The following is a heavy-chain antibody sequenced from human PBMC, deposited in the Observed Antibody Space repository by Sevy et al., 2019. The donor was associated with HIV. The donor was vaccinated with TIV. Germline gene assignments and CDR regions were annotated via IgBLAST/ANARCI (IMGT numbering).Heavy chain of an antibody. V-gene: IGHV4-4*07. J-gene: IGHJ4*02. CDR1: GGSISRFY. CDR3: AREADGYNYVAEY. Sequence: SETLSLTCTVSGGSISRFYWSWIRQPAGKGLEWIGRVYSSGKTKYHPSHKSRVTMSVDTSKNQFSLKLNSVTAADTAVYYCAREADGYNYVAEYWGQGTLVTVSS. CDR2: VYSSGKT. D-gene: IGHD5-12*01.